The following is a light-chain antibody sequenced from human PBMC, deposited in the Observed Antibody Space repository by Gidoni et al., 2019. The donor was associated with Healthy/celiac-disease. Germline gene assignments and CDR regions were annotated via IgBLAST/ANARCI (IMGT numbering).Light chain of an antibody. CDR2: GAS. Sequence: ELVMPQSPATLSVPPGQSATLSCRASQSVSSNLAWYQQKPGQAPRLLIYGASTRATGIPARFSGSGSGTEFTLTISSLQSEDFAVYYCQQYNNWPLYSFGQGTKLEIK. J-gene: IGKJ2*01. V-gene: IGKV3-15*01. CDR3: QQYNNWPLYS. CDR1: QSVSSN.